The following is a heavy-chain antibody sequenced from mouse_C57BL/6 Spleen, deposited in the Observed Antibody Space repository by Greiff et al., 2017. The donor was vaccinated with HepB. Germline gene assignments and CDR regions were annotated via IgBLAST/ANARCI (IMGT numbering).Heavy chain of an antibody. CDR1: GFTFSDYY. CDR3: ARDRYYGSREGYFDV. CDR2: INYDGSST. D-gene: IGHD1-1*01. Sequence: DVKLVESEGGLVQPGSSMKLSCTASGFTFSDYYMAWVRQVPEKGLEWVANINYDGSSTYYLDSLKSRFIISRDNAKSILYLQMSSLKSEDTATYYCARDRYYGSREGYFDVWGTGTTVTVSS. J-gene: IGHJ1*03. V-gene: IGHV5-16*01.